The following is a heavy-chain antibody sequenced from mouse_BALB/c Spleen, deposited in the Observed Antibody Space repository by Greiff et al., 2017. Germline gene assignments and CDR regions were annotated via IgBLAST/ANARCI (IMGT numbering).Heavy chain of an antibody. CDR2: ISSGGSYT. CDR1: GFTFSSYT. V-gene: IGHV5-6-4*01. Sequence: EVNVVESGGGLVKPGGSLKLSCAASGFTFSSYTMSWVRQTPEKRLEWVATISSGGSYTYYPDSVKGRFTISRDNAKNTLYLQMSSLKSEDTAMYYCTRDGYHYFDYWGQGTTLTVSS. J-gene: IGHJ2*01. D-gene: IGHD2-2*01. CDR3: TRDGYHYFDY.